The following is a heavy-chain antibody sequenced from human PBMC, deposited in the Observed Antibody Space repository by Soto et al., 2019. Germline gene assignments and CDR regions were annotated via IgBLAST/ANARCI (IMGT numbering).Heavy chain of an antibody. V-gene: IGHV1-8*01. CDR3: ARLGYCSGGSCYSNWFDP. CDR1: GYTFTSYD. D-gene: IGHD2-15*01. J-gene: IGHJ5*02. CDR2: MNPNSGNT. Sequence: QVQLVQSGAAVKKPGASVKVSCKASGYTFTSYDINWVRQATGQGLEWMGWMNPNSGNTGYAQKFQGRVTMTRNTSISTAYMELSSLRSEDTAVYYCARLGYCSGGSCYSNWFDPWGQGTLVTVSS.